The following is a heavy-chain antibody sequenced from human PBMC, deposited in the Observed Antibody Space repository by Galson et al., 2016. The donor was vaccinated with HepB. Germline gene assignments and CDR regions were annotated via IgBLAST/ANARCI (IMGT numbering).Heavy chain of an antibody. CDR2: FDPEDGEK. Sequence: SVKVSCKVSGYSLTELSMHWVRQAPGKGLEWMGGFDPEDGEKINAQKFQGRVTMTEDTSTDTAYMDLSSLRSEDTAVYYCTAGPIVVVQAAIRRRYYYDGMGVWGQGTTVTVSS. J-gene: IGHJ6*02. V-gene: IGHV1-24*01. CDR1: GYSLTELS. CDR3: TAGPIVVVQAAIRRRYYYDGMGV. D-gene: IGHD2-2*01.